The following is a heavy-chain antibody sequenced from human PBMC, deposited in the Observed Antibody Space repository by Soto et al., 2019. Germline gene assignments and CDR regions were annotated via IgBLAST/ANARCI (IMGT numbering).Heavy chain of an antibody. D-gene: IGHD3-3*01. CDR3: AKVTRITIFGVVEKTYYMDV. CDR1: GFTFSSYA. V-gene: IGHV3-23*01. J-gene: IGHJ6*03. Sequence: PGGSLRLSCAASGFTFSSYAMSWVRQAPGKGLEWVSAISGSGGSTYYADSVKGRFTISRDNSKNTLYLQMNSLRAEDTAVYYCAKVTRITIFGVVEKTYYMDVWGKGTTVTVSS. CDR2: ISGSGGST.